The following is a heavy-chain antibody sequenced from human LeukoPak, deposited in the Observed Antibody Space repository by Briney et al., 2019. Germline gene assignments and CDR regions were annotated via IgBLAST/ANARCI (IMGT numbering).Heavy chain of an antibody. CDR2: ITSSSSYI. CDR1: GFTFNTYN. CDR3: ARFYANEWALPH. Sequence: PGGSLRLSCAASGFTFNTYNMNWVRQAPGQGLEWVSSITSSSSYIYYADSVKGRFTISRDNAKNSLYLQMNSLRAEDTAVYYCARFYANEWALPHWGQGTLVTVSS. J-gene: IGHJ4*02. V-gene: IGHV3-21*04. D-gene: IGHD1-26*01.